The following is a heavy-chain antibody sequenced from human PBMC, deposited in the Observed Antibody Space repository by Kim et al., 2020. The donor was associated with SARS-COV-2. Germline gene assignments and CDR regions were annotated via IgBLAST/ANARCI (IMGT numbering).Heavy chain of an antibody. Sequence: SETLSLTCAVSGGSISSGGYSWSWIRQPPGKGLEWIGYIYHSGSTYYNPSLKSRVTISVDRSKNQFSLKLSSVTAADTAVYYCARARWFGELSRLHYYYYGMDVWGQGTTVTVSS. CDR2: IYHSGST. J-gene: IGHJ6*02. CDR3: ARARWFGELSRLHYYYYGMDV. V-gene: IGHV4-30-2*01. CDR1: GGSISSGGYS. D-gene: IGHD3-10*01.